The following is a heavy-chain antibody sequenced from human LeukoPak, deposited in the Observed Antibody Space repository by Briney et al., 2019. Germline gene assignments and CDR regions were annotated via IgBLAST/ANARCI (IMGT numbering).Heavy chain of an antibody. V-gene: IGHV4-59*12. CDR2: IYYSGST. D-gene: IGHD3-22*01. CDR3: ARESRNYYDSSGSFRTFDY. Sequence: PSETLSLTCTVSGGSISSYYWSWIRQPPGKGLEWIGYIYYSGSTNYNPSLKSRVTISVDTSKNQFSLKLSSVTAADTAVYYCARESRNYYDSSGSFRTFDYWGQGTLVTVSS. J-gene: IGHJ4*02. CDR1: GGSISSYY.